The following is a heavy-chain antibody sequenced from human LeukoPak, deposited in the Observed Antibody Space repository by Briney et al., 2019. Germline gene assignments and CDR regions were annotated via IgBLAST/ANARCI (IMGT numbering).Heavy chain of an antibody. D-gene: IGHD1-26*01. J-gene: IGHJ4*02. CDR1: GFTFSYYA. CDR2: ISGSGIDT. V-gene: IGHV3-23*01. Sequence: GGSLRLSCGASGFTFSYYAMNWVRQAPGKGLEWISGISGSGIDTYYADAVKGRFTISRDNSNNTLLLQMNSLRAEDTAIYFCAKAKTREPSVVGATPDFWGQGILVTVSS. CDR3: AKAKTREPSVVGATPDF.